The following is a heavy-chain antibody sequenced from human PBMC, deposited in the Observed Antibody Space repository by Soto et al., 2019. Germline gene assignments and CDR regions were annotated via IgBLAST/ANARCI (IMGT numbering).Heavy chain of an antibody. CDR2: VSGNGDDT. CDR1: GFTFSHYA. J-gene: IGHJ6*02. D-gene: IGHD5-12*01. V-gene: IGHV3-23*01. CDR3: AKATYTEYYFYGLDV. Sequence: LCLSCAGSGFTFSHYAMSWVRQPPGKGLEWVSTVSGNGDDTYYADSVKGRFTISRENSKDTAYLQMNSLRAEDTAVYFCAKATYTEYYFYGLDVWGPGTAVTVSS.